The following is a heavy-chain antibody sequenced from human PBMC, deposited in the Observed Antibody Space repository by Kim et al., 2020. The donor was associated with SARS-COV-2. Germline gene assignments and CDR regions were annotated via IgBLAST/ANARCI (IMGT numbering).Heavy chain of an antibody. CDR3: ARGWGGNYYDSSGYYHQRYYYGMDV. CDR2: IYSGGST. Sequence: GGSLRLSCAASGFTVSSNYMSWVRQAPGKGLEWVSVIYSGGSTYYADSVKGRFTISRDNSKNTLYLQMNSLRAEDTAVYYCARGWGGNYYDSSGYYHQRYYYGMDVWGQGTTVTVSS. J-gene: IGHJ6*02. V-gene: IGHV3-53*01. D-gene: IGHD3-22*01. CDR1: GFTVSSNY.